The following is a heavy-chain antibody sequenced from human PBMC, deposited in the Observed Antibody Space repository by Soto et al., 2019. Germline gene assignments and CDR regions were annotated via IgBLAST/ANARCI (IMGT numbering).Heavy chain of an antibody. CDR3: AKVGASGYDFYYYYGMDV. CDR2: IYYSGST. J-gene: IGHJ6*02. D-gene: IGHD5-12*01. CDR1: GGSISSSSYY. V-gene: IGHV4-39*01. Sequence: TSETLSLTCTVSGGSISSSSYYWGWIRQPPGKGLEWIGSIYYSGSTYYNLSLKSRVTISVDTSKNQFSLKLSSVTAADTAVYYCAKVGASGYDFYYYYGMDVWGQGTTVTVSS.